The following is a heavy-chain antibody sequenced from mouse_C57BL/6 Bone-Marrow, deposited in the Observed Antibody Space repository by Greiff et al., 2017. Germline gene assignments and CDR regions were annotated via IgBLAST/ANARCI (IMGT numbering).Heavy chain of an antibody. V-gene: IGHV3-6*01. D-gene: IGHD2-3*01. Sequence: ESGPGLVKPSPSLSLTCSVTGYSITSGYYWNWIRQSPGNQLEWVGYISYDGSNNYNPSLQNRISITGNTSNNQFFLKLHSVTTEDTATYYCAACGLLLHCYFGGWGTGTTVTAAS. J-gene: IGHJ1*03. CDR2: ISYDGSN. CDR1: GYSITSGYY. CDR3: AACGLLLHCYFGG.